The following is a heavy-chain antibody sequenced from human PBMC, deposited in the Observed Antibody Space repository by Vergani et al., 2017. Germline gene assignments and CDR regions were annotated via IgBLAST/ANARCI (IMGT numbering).Heavy chain of an antibody. Sequence: QVQLQESGPGLVRPSQTLSLTCTVTGDSISSGAYYWSWIRQPPGKGLEWIGYVYHSGSTHYNPSLKSRITISVDTSKNQFTLSLTSATAADTAVYYCATPQTVTTGGMEVWGQGTTVIVSS. CDR3: ATPQTVTTGGMEV. V-gene: IGHV4-31*03. D-gene: IGHD4-17*01. J-gene: IGHJ6*02. CDR1: GDSISSGAYY. CDR2: VYHSGST.